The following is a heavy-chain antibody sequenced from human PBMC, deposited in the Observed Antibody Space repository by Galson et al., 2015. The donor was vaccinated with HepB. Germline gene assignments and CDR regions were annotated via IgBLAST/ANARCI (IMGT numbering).Heavy chain of an antibody. CDR2: ISYDGSNK. V-gene: IGHV3-30*18. CDR1: GFTFSSYG. J-gene: IGHJ6*03. D-gene: IGHD3-3*01. Sequence: SLRLSCAASGFTFSSYGMHWVRQAPGKGLGWVAVISYDGSNKYYADSVKGRFTISRDNSKNTLYLQMNSLRAEDTAVYYCAKDGDFWSGYNYYYYYYYMDVWGKGTTVTVSS. CDR3: AKDGDFWSGYNYYYYYYYMDV.